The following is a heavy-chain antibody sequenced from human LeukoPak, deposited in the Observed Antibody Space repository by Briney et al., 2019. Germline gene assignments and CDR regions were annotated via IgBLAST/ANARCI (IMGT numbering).Heavy chain of an antibody. J-gene: IGHJ4*02. V-gene: IGHV3-33*06. CDR1: GFSFKDTG. Sequence: GGSLRLSCAASGFSFKDTGMHWVRQAPGKGPEWLTIIWYDGSTKYYADSVKGRFTISRDNSKNTLYLQMNSLRAEDTAVYYCTKDLGRSARFDYWGQGTLVTVSS. CDR2: IWYDGSTK. CDR3: TKDLGRSARFDY.